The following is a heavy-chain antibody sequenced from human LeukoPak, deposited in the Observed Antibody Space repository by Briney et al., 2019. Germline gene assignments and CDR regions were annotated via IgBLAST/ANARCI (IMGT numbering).Heavy chain of an antibody. CDR1: GGSITSYS. V-gene: IGHV4-59*01. Sequence: SETLSLTCTVSGGSITSYSWTWIRQPPGKGLEWIGDISYSGSTKYNPTLKSRATISADTSKKQFSLTLTSVTAADTAVYYCAREARGSNSYYYNYWGQGTLVTVSS. J-gene: IGHJ4*02. D-gene: IGHD3-22*01. CDR2: ISYSGST. CDR3: AREARGSNSYYYNY.